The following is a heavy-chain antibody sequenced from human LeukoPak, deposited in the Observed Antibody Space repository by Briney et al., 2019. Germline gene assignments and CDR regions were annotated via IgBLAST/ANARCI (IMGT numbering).Heavy chain of an antibody. CDR1: GFTFSSYW. CDR2: IKYDVSEI. V-gene: IGHV3-7*01. Sequence: GGSLRLSCAASGFTFSSYWMAWVRRAPGKGLDLVANIKYDVSEIYYVDSVKGRFTISRDNAKNSLYLQMNSLRAEDTAVYYCARDIAAPGLFLDSWGQGTLVTVSS. CDR3: ARDIAAPGLFLDS. J-gene: IGHJ4*02. D-gene: IGHD6-13*01.